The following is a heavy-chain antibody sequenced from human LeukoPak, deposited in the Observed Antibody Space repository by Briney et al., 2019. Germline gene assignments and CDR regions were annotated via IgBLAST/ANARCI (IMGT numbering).Heavy chain of an antibody. CDR2: IKPDGSLQ. CDR3: ATPYDSSGCD. J-gene: IGHJ4*02. V-gene: IGHV3-7*01. D-gene: IGHD3-22*01. CDR1: GFIFSSFW. Sequence: AGGSLRLSCTASGFIFSSFWMAWVRQAPGKGLEWVANIKPDGSLQFYGDSVKGRFTISRDNAKNSLYLQMNNLRAEDTALYYCATPYDSSGCDWGQGTLVTVCS.